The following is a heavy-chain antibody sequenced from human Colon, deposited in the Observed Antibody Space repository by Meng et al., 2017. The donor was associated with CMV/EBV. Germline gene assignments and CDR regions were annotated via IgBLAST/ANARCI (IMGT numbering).Heavy chain of an antibody. J-gene: IGHJ5*02. CDR2: IKYDGTSA. CDR3: AKSDWFDP. Sequence: GESLKISCVASGFTLSGSWMHWVRQAPGKGLVWASRIKYDGTSAYYADSVKGRCTISRDNAKNTLYLQMNSRRVEDTAVDYCAKSDWFDPWGQGTLVTVSS. V-gene: IGHV3-74*01. CDR1: GFTLSGSW.